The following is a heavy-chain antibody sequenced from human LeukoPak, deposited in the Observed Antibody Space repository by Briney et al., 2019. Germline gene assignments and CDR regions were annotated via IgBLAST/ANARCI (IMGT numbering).Heavy chain of an antibody. CDR2: IYYSGST. CDR3: ARGVGAYYMDV. J-gene: IGHJ6*03. CDR1: GGSISSGGYS. D-gene: IGHD1-26*01. V-gene: IGHV4-30-4*07. Sequence: SQTLSLTCAVSGGSISSGGYSWSWIRQPPGKGLEWIGYIYYSGSTYYNPSLKSRVTMSIDTSKNQFSLKLSSVTAADTAVYYCARGVGAYYMDVWGKGTTVTISS.